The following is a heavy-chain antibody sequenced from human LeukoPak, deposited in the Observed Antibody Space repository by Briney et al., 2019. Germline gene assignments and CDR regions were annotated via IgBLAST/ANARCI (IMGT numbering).Heavy chain of an antibody. J-gene: IGHJ6*03. CDR3: ATGGGWEPSSGVVTHIDV. D-gene: IGHD3-3*01. CDR2: IDNDGNGI. V-gene: IGHV3-74*01. Sequence: GGSLRLSCAASGFMFSGYWMHWVRQGPEEGLELVSRIDNDGNGIIYADSVKGRFTTSRDNAKNTLYLQMSSLRVEDTAVYYCATGGGWEPSSGVVTHIDVWGKGTTVTVSS. CDR1: GFMFSGYW.